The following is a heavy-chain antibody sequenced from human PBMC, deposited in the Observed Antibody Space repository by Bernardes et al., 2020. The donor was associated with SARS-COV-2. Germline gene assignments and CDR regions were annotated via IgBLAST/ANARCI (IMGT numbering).Heavy chain of an antibody. Sequence: SETLSLTCAVYGGSLSDYSWSWIRQAPGKGLEWIGEITQSGSTKYNTSLGRRLTISLDTSKNQVSLKLSSVTAADTAVYYCARGASGVDMILVVIGFSYYFDSWGQGTPVTVSS. CDR3: ARGASGVDMILVVIGFSYYFDS. CDR1: GGSLSDYS. V-gene: IGHV4-34*01. D-gene: IGHD3-22*01. J-gene: IGHJ4*02. CDR2: ITQSGST.